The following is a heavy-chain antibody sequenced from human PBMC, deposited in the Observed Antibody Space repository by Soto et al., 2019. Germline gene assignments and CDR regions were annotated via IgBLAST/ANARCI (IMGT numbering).Heavy chain of an antibody. D-gene: IGHD6-13*01. Sequence: GASVKVSCKGSGYTFTDHAMHWVRQAPGQRPEWMGWINTAFATTKYSQKLEGRVTITSDTAATTVYMELSSLRSEDTAIYYCARDRSRAFDYWGQGALVTVSS. CDR1: GYTFTDHA. J-gene: IGHJ4*02. CDR3: ARDRSRAFDY. CDR2: INTAFATT. V-gene: IGHV1-3*04.